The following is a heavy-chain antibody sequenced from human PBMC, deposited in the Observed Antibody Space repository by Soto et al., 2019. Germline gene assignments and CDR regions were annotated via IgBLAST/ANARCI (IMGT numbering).Heavy chain of an antibody. D-gene: IGHD3-3*01. J-gene: IGHJ4*02. Sequence: QVQLVESGGGVVQPGRSLRLSCAASGFTFSSYGMHWVRQAPGKGLEWVAVIWYDGSNKYYADSVKGRFTISRDNSKNTLYLQMNSLRAEDTAVYYCARDTGGVRFLEWFHPSYYFDYWGQGTLVTVSS. CDR3: ARDTGGVRFLEWFHPSYYFDY. V-gene: IGHV3-33*01. CDR2: IWYDGSNK. CDR1: GFTFSSYG.